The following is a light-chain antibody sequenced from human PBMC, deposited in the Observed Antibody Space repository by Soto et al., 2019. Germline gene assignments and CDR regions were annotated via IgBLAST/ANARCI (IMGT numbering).Light chain of an antibody. CDR1: QSVSSN. V-gene: IGKV3-15*01. J-gene: IGKJ5*01. CDR3: QQYNNWPPIT. CDR2: GAS. Sequence: EIVLTQSPGTLSLSPGERATLSCRASQSVSSNLAWYQQKPGQAPRLXXYGASTRATGIPARFSGSVSGTEFTLTISSLQSEDFAAYDCQQYNNWPPITFGQGTRLEIK.